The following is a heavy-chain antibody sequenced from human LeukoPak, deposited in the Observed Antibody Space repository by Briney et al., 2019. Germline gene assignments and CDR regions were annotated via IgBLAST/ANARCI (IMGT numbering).Heavy chain of an antibody. V-gene: IGHV1-69*04. CDR2: IIPILGIA. Sequence: SVKVSCKASGGTFSSYAISWVRQAPGQGLEWMGRIIPILGIANYAQKFQGRVTITADKSTSTAYMELSSLRSEDTAVYYCARGLGTAMVDYWGQGTLVTVSS. CDR1: GGTFSSYA. J-gene: IGHJ4*02. CDR3: ARGLGTAMVDY. D-gene: IGHD5-18*01.